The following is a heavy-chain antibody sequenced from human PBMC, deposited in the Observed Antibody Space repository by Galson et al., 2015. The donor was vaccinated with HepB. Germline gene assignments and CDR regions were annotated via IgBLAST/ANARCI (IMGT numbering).Heavy chain of an antibody. Sequence: SLRLSCAASGFTFSSYGMHWVRQAPGKGLEWVAVISYDGSNKYYADSVKGRFTISRDNSKNTLYLQMNSLRAEDTAVYYCAKASLFGVVLPRFDPWGQGTLVTVSS. CDR2: ISYDGSNK. V-gene: IGHV3-30*18. J-gene: IGHJ5*02. CDR3: AKASLFGVVLPRFDP. D-gene: IGHD3-3*01. CDR1: GFTFSSYG.